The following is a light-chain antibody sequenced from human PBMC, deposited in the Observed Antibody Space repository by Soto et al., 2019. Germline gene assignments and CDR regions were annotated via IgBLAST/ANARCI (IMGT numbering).Light chain of an antibody. V-gene: IGKV1-39*01. Sequence: IQMTQSPSTLSASVGDGVTITCGASQSISSYLNWYQQKPGKAPKLLIYAASSLQSGVPSRFSGSGSGTDFTLTISSLQPEDFATYYCQQSYSTPRTFGPGTNVDIK. J-gene: IGKJ3*01. CDR1: QSISSY. CDR2: AAS. CDR3: QQSYSTPRT.